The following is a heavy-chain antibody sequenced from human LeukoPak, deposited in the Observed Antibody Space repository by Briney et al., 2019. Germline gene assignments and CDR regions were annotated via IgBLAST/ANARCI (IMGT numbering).Heavy chain of an antibody. D-gene: IGHD5-24*01. J-gene: IGHJ4*02. CDR3: TTIERFDN. Sequence: QAGGSLRLSCAASGFTFSSSVMNWVRQTPGRGLEWVSTIGGNGAFTIYAESVRGRFTISRDNSKNWLFLQMDSLRADGTAIYYCTTIERFDNWGQGTLVSVSS. V-gene: IGHV3-23*01. CDR1: GFTFSSSV. CDR2: IGGNGAFT.